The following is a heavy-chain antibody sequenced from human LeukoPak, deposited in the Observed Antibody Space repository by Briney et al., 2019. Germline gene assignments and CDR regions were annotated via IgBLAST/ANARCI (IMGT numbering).Heavy chain of an antibody. CDR2: IIPIFRTA. D-gene: IGHD5-12*01. Sequence: GASVKVSCKGSGGTFSNYAISWVRQAPGQGLEWMGRIIPIFRTANYAQKFQGRATSTADESTSTAYMELSSLRSKDTAVYYCARGYSGYDYGLWYYLDSWGQGTLVTVPS. J-gene: IGHJ4*02. V-gene: IGHV1-69*13. CDR3: ARGYSGYDYGLWYYLDS. CDR1: GGTFSNYA.